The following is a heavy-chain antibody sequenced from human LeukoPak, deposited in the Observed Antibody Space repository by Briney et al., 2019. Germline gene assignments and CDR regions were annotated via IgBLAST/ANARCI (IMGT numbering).Heavy chain of an antibody. D-gene: IGHD3-10*01. CDR1: GFTVSNNY. CDR3: TEFDAFDI. J-gene: IGHJ3*02. CDR2: ISGSGGST. Sequence: GGSLRLSCAASGFTVSNNYMSWVRQAPGKGLEWVSAISGSGGSTYYADSVKGRFTISRDNSKNTLYLQMNSLRAEDTAVYYCTEFDAFDIWGQGTMVTVSS. V-gene: IGHV3-23*01.